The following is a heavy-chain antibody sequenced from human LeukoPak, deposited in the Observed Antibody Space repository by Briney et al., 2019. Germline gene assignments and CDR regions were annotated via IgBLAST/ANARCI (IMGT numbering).Heavy chain of an antibody. Sequence: TLSLTCTVSGGSISSGGYYWSWIRQHPGKGLEWIGYIYYSGSTYYNPSLKSRVTISVDTSKNQFSLKLSSVTAADTAVYYCARITAQWQQLVDYWGQGTLVTVSS. D-gene: IGHD6-13*01. CDR2: IYYSGST. J-gene: IGHJ4*02. CDR1: GGSISSGGYY. CDR3: ARITAQWQQLVDY. V-gene: IGHV4-31*03.